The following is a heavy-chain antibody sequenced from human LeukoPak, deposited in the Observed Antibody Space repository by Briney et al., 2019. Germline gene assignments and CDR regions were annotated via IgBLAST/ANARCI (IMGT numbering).Heavy chain of an antibody. CDR2: INPNSGST. Sequence: ASVKVSCKASGYTFTGYYMHWVRQAPGHGLEWMGWINPNSGSTKYAQKFQGRVTMTRDTSISTAYMELSRLRSDDSAVFYCARQADNNWFDSWGQGTLVTVSS. V-gene: IGHV1-2*02. J-gene: IGHJ5*01. CDR1: GYTFTGYY. D-gene: IGHD2-15*01. CDR3: ARQADNNWFDS.